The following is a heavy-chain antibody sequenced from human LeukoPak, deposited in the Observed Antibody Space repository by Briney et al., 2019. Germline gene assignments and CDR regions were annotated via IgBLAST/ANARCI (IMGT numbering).Heavy chain of an antibody. D-gene: IGHD2-2*01. Sequence: GGSLRLSCAASGFTFSSYAMSWVRQAPGKGLEWVSAISGSGGSTYYADSVKGRFTISRDNSKNTLYLQVNSLRAEDTAVYYCAKPYCSSTSCPIDYWGQGTLVTVSS. J-gene: IGHJ4*02. CDR2: ISGSGGST. V-gene: IGHV3-23*01. CDR3: AKPYCSSTSCPIDY. CDR1: GFTFSSYA.